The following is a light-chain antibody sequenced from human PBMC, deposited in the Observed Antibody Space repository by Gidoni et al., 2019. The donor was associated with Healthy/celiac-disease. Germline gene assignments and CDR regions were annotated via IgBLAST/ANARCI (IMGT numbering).Light chain of an antibody. Sequence: ATQLTQSPSSLSASVGDRVTITCRASQGISSALAWYQQKPGKAPKLLIYDASSLESGVPSRFSGSGSGTDFTLTISSLQPEDFATYYCQQFNNYPFFXGXTKVEIK. V-gene: IGKV1D-13*01. J-gene: IGKJ4*01. CDR3: QQFNNYPF. CDR1: QGISSA. CDR2: DAS.